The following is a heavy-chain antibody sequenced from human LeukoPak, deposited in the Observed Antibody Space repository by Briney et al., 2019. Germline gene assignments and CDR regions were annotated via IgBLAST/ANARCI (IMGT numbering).Heavy chain of an antibody. Sequence: SVKVSCKASGGTFSSYFINWVRQAPGQGLEWMGGIIPIFGTANYAQKFQGRVTITADESTSTAYMELSSLRSEDTAVYYCARVKVNQLLHYYYYGMDVWGQGTTVTVSS. V-gene: IGHV1-69*13. CDR1: GGTFSSYF. J-gene: IGHJ6*02. CDR3: ARVKVNQLLHYYYYGMDV. CDR2: IIPIFGTA. D-gene: IGHD2-2*01.